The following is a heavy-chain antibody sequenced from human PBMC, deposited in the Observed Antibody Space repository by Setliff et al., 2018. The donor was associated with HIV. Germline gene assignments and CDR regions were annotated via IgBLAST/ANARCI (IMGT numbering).Heavy chain of an antibody. J-gene: IGHJ6*03. CDR3: ARLGDNSDWRSNYFFYYMDV. CDR1: GGSISSSSYY. D-gene: IGHD3-22*01. CDR2: IYSGGTT. V-gene: IGHV4-39*01. Sequence: SETLSLTCTVSGGSISSSSYYWGWIRQPPGKGLEWIGNIYSGGTTYYNSSLRSRVTISVDTSKNQFSLSLISMTAADSAVYYCARLGDNSDWRSNYFFYYMDVWGKGTTVTVSS.